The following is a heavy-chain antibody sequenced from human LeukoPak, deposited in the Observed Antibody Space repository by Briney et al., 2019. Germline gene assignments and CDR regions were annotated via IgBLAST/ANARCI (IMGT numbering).Heavy chain of an antibody. CDR3: ARTAARRFDY. Sequence: ASVKVSCKASGYTFTSFDINWVRQATGQGLEWMGWMNPSSGNTGYALKFQGRVTMTRNTSISTAYMELSSLRSEDTAVYYCARTAARRFDYWGQGTLVTVSS. CDR2: MNPSSGNT. CDR1: GYTFTSFD. V-gene: IGHV1-8*01. J-gene: IGHJ4*02. D-gene: IGHD6-6*01.